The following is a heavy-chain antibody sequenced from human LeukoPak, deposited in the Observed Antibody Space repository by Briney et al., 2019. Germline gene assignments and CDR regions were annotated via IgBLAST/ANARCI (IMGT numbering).Heavy chain of an antibody. Sequence: PGGSLRLSCAVSGFSVSDNYMTWVRQAPGKGLEWVSVLFGGGDTYYGDSVKGRFAISRDNSKNTAYLQMKSLRAEDTAVYYCARGQRTSVTLYYFDFWGPGTLVSVSS. J-gene: IGHJ4*02. CDR1: GFSVSDNY. CDR2: LFGGGDT. D-gene: IGHD4-17*01. V-gene: IGHV3-66*01. CDR3: ARGQRTSVTLYYFDF.